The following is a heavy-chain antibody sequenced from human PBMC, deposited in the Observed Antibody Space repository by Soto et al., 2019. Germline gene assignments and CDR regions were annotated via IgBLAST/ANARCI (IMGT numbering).Heavy chain of an antibody. CDR2: IDPSDSYN. D-gene: IGHD3-3*02. CDR1: GYNFGSYW. J-gene: IGHJ5*01. CDR3: ARHFYGGPRPWFDP. Sequence: PGESLNISCKASGYNFGSYWISWVRQMPGKGLEWMGRIDPSDSYNDYSPSFQGHVTISADKSINTVYLQWSSLEASDTGTYFCARHFYGGPRPWFDPWGQGSLVTVSS. V-gene: IGHV5-10-1*01.